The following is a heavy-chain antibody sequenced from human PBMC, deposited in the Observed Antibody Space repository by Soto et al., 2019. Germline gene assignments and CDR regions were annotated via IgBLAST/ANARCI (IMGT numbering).Heavy chain of an antibody. D-gene: IGHD4-17*01. CDR3: ARDSLSGDSYYYYGMDV. V-gene: IGHV1-2*02. CDR2: TNPNTGDA. J-gene: IGHJ6*02. CDR1: GYTFTGHY. Sequence: ASVKVSCKASGYTFTGHYIHWVRQAPGQGLEWMGWTNPNTGDANSAQKFQGRVTMTRDTAISTVYMNSLRAEDTAVYYCARDSLSGDSYYYYGMDVWGQGTTVTVSS.